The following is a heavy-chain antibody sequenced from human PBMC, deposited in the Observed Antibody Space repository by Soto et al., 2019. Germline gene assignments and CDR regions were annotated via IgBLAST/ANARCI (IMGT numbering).Heavy chain of an antibody. V-gene: IGHV3-11*06. CDR3: ARYSGSYLSAYSYGMDV. J-gene: IGHJ6*02. D-gene: IGHD1-26*01. CDR2: ISTVSSAT. Sequence: QVQLVESGGGLVKPGGSLRLSCAASGFTFSDYYMTWIRQAPGKGLEWVSFISTVSSATNYADSVKGRFTISRDNAKNLVYLQMESLRAEDTAVYYCARYSGSYLSAYSYGMDVWGQGATVTVSS. CDR1: GFTFSDYY.